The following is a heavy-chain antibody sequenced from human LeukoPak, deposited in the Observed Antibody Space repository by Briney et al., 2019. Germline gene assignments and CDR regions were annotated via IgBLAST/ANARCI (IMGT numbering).Heavy chain of an antibody. V-gene: IGHV3-53*01. Sequence: GGSLRLSCAASGFTVSSNYMSWVRQAPGKGLEWVSVIYSGGSAYYADSVKGRFTISRDNSKNTLYLQMNSLRAEDTAVYYCARDHCSGGSCYSDYWGQGTLVTVSP. CDR3: ARDHCSGGSCYSDY. CDR2: IYSGGSA. J-gene: IGHJ4*02. D-gene: IGHD2-15*01. CDR1: GFTVSSNY.